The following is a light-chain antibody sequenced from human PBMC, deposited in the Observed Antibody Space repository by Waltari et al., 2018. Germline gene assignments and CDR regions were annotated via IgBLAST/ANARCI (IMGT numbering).Light chain of an antibody. CDR2: HAS. J-gene: IGKJ5*01. CDR3: QQRSDWPPLT. CDR1: QSVSSY. V-gene: IGKV3-11*01. Sequence: EIVLTQSPATLSLSPGERATLSCRASQSVSSYLAWHQQKPGQPPRLLIYHASTRATGIPARFSGRGSGTDFTLIITNVEPEDFAVYYCQQRSDWPPLTFGQGTRLEIK.